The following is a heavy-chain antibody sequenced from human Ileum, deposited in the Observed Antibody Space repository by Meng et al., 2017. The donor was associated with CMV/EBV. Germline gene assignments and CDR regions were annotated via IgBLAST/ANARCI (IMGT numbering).Heavy chain of an antibody. V-gene: IGHV4-4*07. Sequence: QVHLQESGPGLVRPSETLALTCTASGDSISNYFWSWIRQPAGKKLEWIGRISPSGNINYIPSLKGRVTMSLDTSNNQIFLNLTSVTAADTALYYCARGESRGYYYFDYWGQGILVTVSS. CDR1: GDSISNYF. CDR3: ARGESRGYYYFDY. D-gene: IGHD3-22*01. J-gene: IGHJ4*02. CDR2: ISPSGNI.